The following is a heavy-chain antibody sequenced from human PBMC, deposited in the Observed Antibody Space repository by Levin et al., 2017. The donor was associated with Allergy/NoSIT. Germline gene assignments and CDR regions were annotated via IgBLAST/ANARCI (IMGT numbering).Heavy chain of an antibody. CDR2: ISAYNGNT. D-gene: IGHD3-3*01. CDR1: GYNFTNYG. V-gene: IGHV1-18*01. Sequence: GASVKVSCKASGYNFTNYGISWVRQAPGQGLEWMGWISAYNGNTNYAQKFQGRVTMTIQTSTNTAYKELRSLRSDDTAVYYCARVGIDFWGVYQKSWGYMDVWGQGTTVTVSS. CDR3: ARVGIDFWGVYQKSWGYMDV. J-gene: IGHJ6*03.